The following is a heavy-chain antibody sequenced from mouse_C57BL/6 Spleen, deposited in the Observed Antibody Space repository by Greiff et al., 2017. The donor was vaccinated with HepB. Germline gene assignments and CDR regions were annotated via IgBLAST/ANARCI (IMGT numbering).Heavy chain of an antibody. V-gene: IGHV1-26*01. Sequence: EVQLQQSGPELVKPGASVKISCKASGYTFTDYYMNWVKQSHGKSLEWIGDINPNNGGTSYNQKFKGKATLTVDKSSSTAYMELRSLTSEDSAVYYCARRIYYYGSGLDYWGQGTTLTVSS. CDR2: INPNNGGT. CDR1: GYTFTDYY. J-gene: IGHJ2*01. D-gene: IGHD1-1*01. CDR3: ARRIYYYGSGLDY.